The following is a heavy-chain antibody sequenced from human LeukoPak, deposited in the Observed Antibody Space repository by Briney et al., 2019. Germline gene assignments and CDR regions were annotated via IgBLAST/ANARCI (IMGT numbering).Heavy chain of an antibody. CDR2: ISYDGSNK. Sequence: GGSLRLSCAASGFTFSSYAMHWVRQAPGKGLEWVAVISYDGSNKYYADSVKGRFTISRDNSKNTLYLQMNSLRAEDTAVYYCGRGVHGDYAFDIWGQGTMVTVSS. CDR1: GFTFSSYA. V-gene: IGHV3-30*04. CDR3: GRGVHGDYAFDI. D-gene: IGHD4-17*01. J-gene: IGHJ3*02.